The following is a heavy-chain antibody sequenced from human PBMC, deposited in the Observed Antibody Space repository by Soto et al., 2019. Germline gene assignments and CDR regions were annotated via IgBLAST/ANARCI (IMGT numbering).Heavy chain of an antibody. D-gene: IGHD3-9*01. J-gene: IGHJ4*02. CDR3: ARSLRYFDWLLYGGYFDY. CDR2: IYYSGCT. CDR1: GGSISSSSYY. V-gene: IGHV4-39*01. Sequence: PSETLSLTCTVSGGSISSSSYYWGWIRQPPGKGLEWIGSIYYSGCTYYNPSLKSRVTISVDTSKNQFSLKLSSVTAADTAVYYCARSLRYFDWLLYGGYFDYCGQGTLVTVSS.